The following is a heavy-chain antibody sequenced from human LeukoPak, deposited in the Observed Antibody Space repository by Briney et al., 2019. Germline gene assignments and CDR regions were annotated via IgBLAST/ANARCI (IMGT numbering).Heavy chain of an antibody. V-gene: IGHV4-59*08. J-gene: IGHJ4*02. CDR3: ARHRSGVTYFDY. CDR1: GGSISSYY. CDR2: IYYSGST. D-gene: IGHD2-21*02. Sequence: PSETLSLTCTVSGGSISSYYWSWIRQPPGKGLEWIGYIYYSGSTNYNPSLRSRVTIPVDTSKNQFSLKLSSVTAADMALYYCARHRSGVTYFDYWGQGTLVTVSS.